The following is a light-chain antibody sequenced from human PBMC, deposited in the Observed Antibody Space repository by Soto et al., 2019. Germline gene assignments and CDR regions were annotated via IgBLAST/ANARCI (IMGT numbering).Light chain of an antibody. CDR3: ATWDDSLSNWV. J-gene: IGLJ3*02. CDR2: TND. Sequence: QSVLTQPPSASGTPGQRVTISCSGTSSNIGNNPVNWFKQLPGTAPKLLIYTNDQRPSGVPDRFSGSKSGTSASLAINGLQSDDEADYYCATWDDSLSNWVFGGGTKVTVL. CDR1: SSNIGNNP. V-gene: IGLV1-44*01.